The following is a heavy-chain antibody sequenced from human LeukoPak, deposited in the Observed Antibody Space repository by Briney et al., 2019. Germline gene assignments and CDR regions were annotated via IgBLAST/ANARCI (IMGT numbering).Heavy chain of an antibody. CDR1: GFTVSSNY. V-gene: IGHV3-53*01. Sequence: GGSLRLSCAASGFTVSSNYMSWVRQAPGKGLEWVSVIYSGGSTYYADSVKGRFTITRDNSKNTLYLQINSLRAEDTAVYYCARADVVVVAATRPTPYYYMDVWGKGTTVTVSS. J-gene: IGHJ6*03. D-gene: IGHD2-15*01. CDR3: ARADVVVVAATRPTPYYYMDV. CDR2: IYSGGST.